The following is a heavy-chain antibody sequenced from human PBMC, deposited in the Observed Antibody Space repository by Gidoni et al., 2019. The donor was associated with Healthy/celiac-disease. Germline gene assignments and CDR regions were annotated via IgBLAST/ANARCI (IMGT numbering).Heavy chain of an antibody. Sequence: ELHLVQSGAEVKTLGESLRISCTGSGYIFTSDWNGWVRQMPGQGLEWMGIIYPGGSDTRYGPSFQGQVTISADKSISTAYLQWSSLKASDTAMYYCARHVTTMVRGVIITFPDYWGQGTLVTVSS. CDR1: GYIFTSDW. J-gene: IGHJ4*02. D-gene: IGHD3-10*01. CDR2: IYPGGSDT. CDR3: ARHVTTMVRGVIITFPDY. V-gene: IGHV5-51*01.